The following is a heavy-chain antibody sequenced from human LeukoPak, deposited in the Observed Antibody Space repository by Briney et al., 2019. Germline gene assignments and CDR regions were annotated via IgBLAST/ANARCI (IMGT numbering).Heavy chain of an antibody. V-gene: IGHV4-59*01. D-gene: IGHD3-10*01. CDR1: GGSISSYY. Sequence: SETLSLTCTVSGGSISSYYWSWIRQPPGKGLEWIGYIYYSGSTNYNPSLKSRVTISVDTSKNQFSLKLSSVTAADTAVYYCARVSVVRGVIGGFDPWGQGTLVTVSS. J-gene: IGHJ5*02. CDR3: ARVSVVRGVIGGFDP. CDR2: IYYSGST.